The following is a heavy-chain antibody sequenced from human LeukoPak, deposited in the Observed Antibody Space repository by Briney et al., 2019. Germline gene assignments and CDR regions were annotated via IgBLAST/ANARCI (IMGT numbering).Heavy chain of an antibody. CDR1: GFAFSSYA. D-gene: IGHD5-12*01. Sequence: RGSLRLSCAASGFAFSSYAMSWVRQAPGKGLEWVSAISGSGGSTSYADSVKGRFTISRDNSKNTLYLQMNSLRAEDTAVYYCAKQRGSSGYDNFDYWGQGTLVTVSS. CDR2: ISGSGGST. CDR3: AKQRGSSGYDNFDY. V-gene: IGHV3-23*01. J-gene: IGHJ4*02.